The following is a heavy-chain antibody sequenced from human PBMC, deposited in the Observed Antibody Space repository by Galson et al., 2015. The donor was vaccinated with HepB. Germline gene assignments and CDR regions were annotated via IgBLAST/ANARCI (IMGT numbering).Heavy chain of an antibody. CDR3: ARVPVAGVGTHWYFDL. Sequence: ETLSLTCTVSGGSISSYYWSWIRQPPGKGLEWIGYIYYSGSTNYNPSLKSRVTISVDTSKNQFSLKLSSVTAADTAVYYCARVPVAGVGTHWYFDLWGRGTLVTVSS. CDR2: IYYSGST. J-gene: IGHJ2*01. D-gene: IGHD6-19*01. CDR1: GGSISSYY. V-gene: IGHV4-59*01.